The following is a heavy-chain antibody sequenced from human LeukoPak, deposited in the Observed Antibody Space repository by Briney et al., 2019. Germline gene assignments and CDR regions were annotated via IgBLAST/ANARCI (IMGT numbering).Heavy chain of an antibody. V-gene: IGHV1-2*02. CDR2: INPAGGGT. CDR3: ASALMVRGVNGY. CDR1: GYTFTDYY. J-gene: IGHJ4*02. Sequence: ASVKVSCKASGYTFTDYYIHWVRQAPGQGLEWMGWINPAGGGTNYAQNFQGRVTMTSDTSISTAYMELSSLTSDDTAVYYCASALMVRGVNGYWGQGTLVTVSS. D-gene: IGHD3-10*01.